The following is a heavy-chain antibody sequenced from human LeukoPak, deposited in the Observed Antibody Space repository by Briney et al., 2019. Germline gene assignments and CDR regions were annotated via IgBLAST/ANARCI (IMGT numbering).Heavy chain of an antibody. Sequence: PGGSLRLSCAASGFTFSSYAMHWVRQAPGKGLEWVAVISYDGSNKYYADSVKGRFTISRDNSKNTLYLQMNSLRAEDTAVYYCASLVPAMNYWGQGTLVTVSS. J-gene: IGHJ4*02. CDR1: GFTFSSYA. D-gene: IGHD2-2*01. CDR2: ISYDGSNK. CDR3: ASLVPAMNY. V-gene: IGHV3-30-3*01.